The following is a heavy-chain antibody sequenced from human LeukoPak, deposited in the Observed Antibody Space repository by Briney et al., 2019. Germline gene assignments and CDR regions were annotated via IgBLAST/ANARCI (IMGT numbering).Heavy chain of an antibody. J-gene: IGHJ4*02. Sequence: GGSLRLSCAASGFAFSTYGMDWVRQAPGKGLEWVAYIRSDGGNKNYADSVKGRFTISKDNSKNTLYLLMNSLRTEDTAVYYCVKPAAGIAGNYFDHWGQGTLSPSPQ. CDR3: VKPAAGIAGNYFDH. CDR1: GFAFSTYG. CDR2: IRSDGGNK. V-gene: IGHV3-30*02. D-gene: IGHD6-25*01.